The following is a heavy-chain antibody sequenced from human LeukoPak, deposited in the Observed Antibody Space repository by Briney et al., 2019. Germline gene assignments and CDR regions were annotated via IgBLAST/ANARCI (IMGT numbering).Heavy chain of an antibody. D-gene: IGHD1-26*01. J-gene: IGHJ3*02. CDR1: GFTVSSNY. CDR3: ARGGSYLSAFDI. Sequence: SGGSLILSCAASGFTVSSNYMSWVRQAPGKGLEWVSIIYSGGSTFYADSVKGRFTISRDNSKNTLYLQMNSLRAEDTAVYYCARGGSYLSAFDIWGQGTMVTVSS. CDR2: IYSGGST. V-gene: IGHV3-53*01.